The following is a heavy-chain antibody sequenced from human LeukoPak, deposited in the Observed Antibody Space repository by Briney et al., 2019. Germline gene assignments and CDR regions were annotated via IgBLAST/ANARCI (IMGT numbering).Heavy chain of an antibody. CDR2: IKPNGIEK. CDR1: GFTFSNYW. CDR3: ARDLDTYVLLIAYDTFDS. D-gene: IGHD2-21*01. J-gene: IGHJ3*02. V-gene: IGHV3-7*01. Sequence: GGSLRLSCEGSGFTFSNYWMTWVRQAPGKGLEWMANIKPNGIEKHYADSVEGRFTISRDNAKNSLYLQMDSLRAEDTAVYYCARDLDTYVLLIAYDTFDSWGQGTMVTVSS.